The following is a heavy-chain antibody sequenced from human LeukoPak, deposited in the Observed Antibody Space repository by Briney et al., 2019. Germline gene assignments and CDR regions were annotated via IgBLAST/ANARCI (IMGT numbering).Heavy chain of an antibody. CDR3: ARGRHDITMIVVVMTSVSYYLDV. J-gene: IGHJ6*03. Sequence: SETPSLTCAVYGGSFSGYHWTWTRQSPGRGLEWIGDINPSGSTYYNPSLKSRLTISVDTSKNQFSLKLRSVTAADTAVYYCARGRHDITMIVVVMTSVSYYLDVWGKGTTVTVS. D-gene: IGHD3-22*01. CDR1: GGSFSGYH. CDR2: INPSGST. V-gene: IGHV4-34*01.